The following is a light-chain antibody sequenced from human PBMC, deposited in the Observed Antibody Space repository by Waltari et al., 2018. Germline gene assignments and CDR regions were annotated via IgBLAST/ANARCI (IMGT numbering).Light chain of an antibody. Sequence: EIVMTQSPATLSMSPGERATLSCRASQSVSSSLAWYQQKAGQAPRLLLYGASTRATGISARFSGSGYGTEVTLTISSLQSEDFAVYYCQQYNDWWTFGPGTKVEIK. CDR2: GAS. V-gene: IGKV3-15*01. J-gene: IGKJ1*01. CDR3: QQYNDWWT. CDR1: QSVSSS.